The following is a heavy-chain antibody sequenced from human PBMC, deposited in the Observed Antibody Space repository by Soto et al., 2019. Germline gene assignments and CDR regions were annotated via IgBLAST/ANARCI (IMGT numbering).Heavy chain of an antibody. J-gene: IGHJ5*02. V-gene: IGHV4-34*01. Sequence: QVQLQQWGAGLLKSSETLSLTCAVYGGSFSGYYWNWLRQPPAEGLVWIGQIDQSGSTNSNPSLKRRVTMSFDTSRSQFSLNLTSVTAMDTAVYYCAGGRDTAVRGVMNWCDPWGQGTLVTVSS. CDR2: IDQSGST. CDR3: AGGRDTAVRGVMNWCDP. D-gene: IGHD3-10*02. CDR1: GGSFSGYY.